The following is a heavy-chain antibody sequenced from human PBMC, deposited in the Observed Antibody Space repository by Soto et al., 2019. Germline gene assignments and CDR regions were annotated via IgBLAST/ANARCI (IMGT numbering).Heavy chain of an antibody. D-gene: IGHD6-13*01. CDR2: IIPVFGTA. V-gene: IGHV1-69*01. Sequence: QVQLVQSGAEVKKAGSSVKVSCKVSGGTFSSYFINGVRQAPGQGLEWVGGIIPVFGTASYAEKFQGRVTITADESTSTAYMELSRLRSDDTAVYYCARETPSAAAAYYYYGLDVWGQGTTVTVPS. CDR1: GGTFSSYF. J-gene: IGHJ6*02. CDR3: ARETPSAAAAYYYYGLDV.